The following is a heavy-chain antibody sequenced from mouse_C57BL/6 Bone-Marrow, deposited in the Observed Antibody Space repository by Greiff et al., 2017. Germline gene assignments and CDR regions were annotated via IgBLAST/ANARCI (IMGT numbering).Heavy chain of an antibody. Sequence: EVKLMESGGGLVQPGGSLKLSCAASGFTFSDYYMYWVRQTPEKRLEWVAYISNGGGSTYYPDTVKGRFTISRDNAKNTLYLQMSRLKSEDTAMYYCARHEYSGAYWGQGTLVTVSA. CDR3: ARHEYSGAY. CDR1: GFTFSDYY. CDR2: ISNGGGST. V-gene: IGHV5-12*01. J-gene: IGHJ3*01. D-gene: IGHD2-12*01.